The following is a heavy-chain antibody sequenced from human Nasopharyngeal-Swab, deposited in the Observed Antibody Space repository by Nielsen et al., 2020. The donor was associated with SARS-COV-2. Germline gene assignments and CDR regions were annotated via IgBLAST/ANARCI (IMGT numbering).Heavy chain of an antibody. J-gene: IGHJ4*02. Sequence: GESLKISCAASGFTFSSYSMNWVRQAPGKGLEWVANIKQDGSEKNYVDSVKGRFTISRDNAKNSLYLQMNSLRAEDTAVYYCARRQARQDYFDYWGQGTLVTVSS. CDR1: GFTFSSYS. V-gene: IGHV3-7*01. CDR3: ARRQARQDYFDY. CDR2: IKQDGSEK.